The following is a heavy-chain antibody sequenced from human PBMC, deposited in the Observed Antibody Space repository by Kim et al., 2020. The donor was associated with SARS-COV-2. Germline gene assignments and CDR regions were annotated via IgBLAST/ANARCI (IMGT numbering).Heavy chain of an antibody. Sequence: SLKSRGTISVDTSKNQFSLKLSSVTAADTAVYYCAREPYNWNDGDDAFDIWGQGTLVTVSS. CDR3: AREPYNWNDGDDAFDI. V-gene: IGHV4-34*13. D-gene: IGHD1-1*01. J-gene: IGHJ3*02.